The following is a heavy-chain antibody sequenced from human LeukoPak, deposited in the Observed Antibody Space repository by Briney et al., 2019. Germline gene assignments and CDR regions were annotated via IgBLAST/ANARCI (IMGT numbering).Heavy chain of an antibody. CDR1: GASISSSSYY. D-gene: IGHD3-22*01. CDR2: IYYSGST. J-gene: IGHJ4*02. CDR3: ARGGYYDSSVDY. V-gene: IGHV4-39*07. Sequence: PSETLSLTCTVSGASISSSSYYWGRIRQPPGKGLEWIGNIYYSGSTYYNPSLKSRVTISIDTSKNQFSLKLSSVTAADTAVYYCARGGYYDSSVDYWGQGTLVTVSS.